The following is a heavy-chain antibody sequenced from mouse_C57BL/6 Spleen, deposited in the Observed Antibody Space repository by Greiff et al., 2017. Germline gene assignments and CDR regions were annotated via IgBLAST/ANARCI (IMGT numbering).Heavy chain of an antibody. V-gene: IGHV3-6*01. J-gene: IGHJ4*01. CDR1: GYSITSGYY. CDR2: ISYDGSN. D-gene: IGHD2-1*01. Sequence: EVQLQESGPGLVKPSQSLSLTCSVTGYSITSGYYWNWIRQFPGNKLEWMGYISYDGSNNYNPSLKNRISITRDTSKYQFFLKLNSVTTEDTATYYCARDPLLLYAMDYWGQGTSVTVSS. CDR3: ARDPLLLYAMDY.